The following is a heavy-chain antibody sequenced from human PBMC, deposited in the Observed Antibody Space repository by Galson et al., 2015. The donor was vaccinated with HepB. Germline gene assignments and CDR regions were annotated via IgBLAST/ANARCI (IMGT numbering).Heavy chain of an antibody. CDR3: ARDGSSSPVGSYYYYYGMDV. CDR2: ISAYNGNT. CDR1: GYTFTSYG. D-gene: IGHD6-6*01. Sequence: SVKVSCKASGYTFTSYGISWVRQAPGQGLEWMGWISAYNGNTNYAQKLQGRVTMTTDTSTSTAYMELRSLRSDDTAVYYCARDGSSSPVGSYYYYYGMDVWGQGTTVTVSS. J-gene: IGHJ6*02. V-gene: IGHV1-18*04.